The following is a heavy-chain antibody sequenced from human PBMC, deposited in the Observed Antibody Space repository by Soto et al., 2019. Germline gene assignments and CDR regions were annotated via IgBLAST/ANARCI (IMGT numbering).Heavy chain of an antibody. J-gene: IGHJ4*02. CDR3: ARGGGFCGADCYKGGIDY. CDR2: ISYDGSDK. Sequence: QVQLVESGGGVGQPGRPLSLSCEASGFTFSPYPMPWVRQPPGKGLEWVAVISYDGSDKNYADSVRGRFTISRDNSKNTLFLQMNSLRVEDTALYYCARGGGFCGADCYKGGIDYWGQGALVTVSS. D-gene: IGHD2-21*02. CDR1: GFTFSPYP. V-gene: IGHV3-30-3*01.